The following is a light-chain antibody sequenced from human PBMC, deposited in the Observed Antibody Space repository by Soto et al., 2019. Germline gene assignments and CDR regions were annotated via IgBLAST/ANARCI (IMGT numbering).Light chain of an antibody. Sequence: QSVLTQSPSASASLGASVKLTCTLSSGHSSYAIAWHQQQPEKGPRYLMKLNSDGSHNKGDGIPDRFSGSNSGAERYLTISSLQSEDEADYYCQTWGTGPWVFGGGTKLTVL. J-gene: IGLJ3*02. CDR3: QTWGTGPWV. CDR2: LNSDGSH. V-gene: IGLV4-69*01. CDR1: SGHSSYA.